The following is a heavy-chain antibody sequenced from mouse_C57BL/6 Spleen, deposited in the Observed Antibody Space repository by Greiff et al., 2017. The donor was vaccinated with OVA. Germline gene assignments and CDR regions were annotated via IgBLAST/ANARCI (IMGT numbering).Heavy chain of an antibody. D-gene: IGHD4-1*01. CDR3: ARDWDGYFDV. CDR2: ISDGGSYT. J-gene: IGHJ1*03. CDR1: GFTFSSYA. Sequence: EVKLVESGGGLVKPGGSLKLSCAASGFTFSSYAMSWVRQTPEKRLEWVATISDGGSYTYYPDHVTGRFTISRDNAKNNLYLQMSHLKSEDTAMYYCARDWDGYFDVWGTGTTVTVSS. V-gene: IGHV5-4*01.